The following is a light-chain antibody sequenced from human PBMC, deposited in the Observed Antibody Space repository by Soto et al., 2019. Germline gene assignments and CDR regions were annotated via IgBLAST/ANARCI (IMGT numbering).Light chain of an antibody. CDR1: SSNIGSNT. CDR2: TND. Sequence: QSVLTQPPSASGTPGQRVTISCSGSSSNIGSNTVNWYQRLPGTAPKLLIHTNDQRPSGVPDRFSGSKSGSSASLAISGLQSEDEADYYCASWDDSLNRYVFGSGTKLTVL. V-gene: IGLV1-44*01. J-gene: IGLJ1*01. CDR3: ASWDDSLNRYV.